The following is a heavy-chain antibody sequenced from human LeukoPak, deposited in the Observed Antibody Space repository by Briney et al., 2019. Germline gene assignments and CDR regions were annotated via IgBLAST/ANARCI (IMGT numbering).Heavy chain of an antibody. Sequence: GGSLRLSCAASGFTFSSYWMSWVRQAPGKGLEWVANIKQDGSEKYYVDSVKGRFTISRDSAKNSLYLQMNSLRAEDTAVYYCTRVANSGWSQDMVYFYYYRDVWGRGTTVTVSS. D-gene: IGHD6-19*01. CDR1: GFTFSSYW. V-gene: IGHV3-7*01. CDR3: TRVANSGWSQDMVYFYYYRDV. CDR2: IKQDGSEK. J-gene: IGHJ6*03.